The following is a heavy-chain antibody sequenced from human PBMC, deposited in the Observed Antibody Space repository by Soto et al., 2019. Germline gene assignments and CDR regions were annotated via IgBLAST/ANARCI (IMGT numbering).Heavy chain of an antibody. V-gene: IGHV6-1*01. Sequence: PSQTLSLTCAISGDSVSSNSAGWNWVRQTPSRGLEWLGRTYYKSKWFNNYAVSVKSRITINPDTSQNQFSLHLDSVTPEDTAVYFCARGSWDDVSGHYYMDVWGNGTTVTVSS. J-gene: IGHJ6*03. CDR2: TYYKSKWFN. D-gene: IGHD5-12*01. CDR1: GDSVSSNSAG. CDR3: ARGSWDDVSGHYYMDV.